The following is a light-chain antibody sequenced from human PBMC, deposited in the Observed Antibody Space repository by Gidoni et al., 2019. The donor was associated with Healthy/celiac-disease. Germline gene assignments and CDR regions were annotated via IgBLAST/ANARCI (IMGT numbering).Light chain of an antibody. CDR3: MQALQTPVT. Sequence: DIVMTQSPLSLPVTPGEPASISCRSSQSLLHSNGYNYLDWYLQKPGQSPPLLIYLGSNRASGVPDRFSGSGSGTDFTLKISRVEAEEVGVYYCMQALQTPVTFGQGTKLEIK. CDR1: QSLLHSNGYNY. CDR2: LGS. V-gene: IGKV2-28*01. J-gene: IGKJ2*01.